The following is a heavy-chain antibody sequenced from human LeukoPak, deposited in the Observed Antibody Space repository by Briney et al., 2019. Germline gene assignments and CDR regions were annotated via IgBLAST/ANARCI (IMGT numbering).Heavy chain of an antibody. CDR1: GFTFSNAW. CDR3: AREITDTAMVYYYYYYMDV. D-gene: IGHD5-18*01. CDR2: IKSKIDGGTT. V-gene: IGHV3-15*01. J-gene: IGHJ6*03. Sequence: GGSLRLSCAASGFTFSNAWMSWVRQAPGKGLEWVGRIKSKIDGGTTDYAAPVKGRFTISRDDSKNTLYLQMNSLKTEDTAVYYCAREITDTAMVYYYYYYMDVWGKGTTVTISS.